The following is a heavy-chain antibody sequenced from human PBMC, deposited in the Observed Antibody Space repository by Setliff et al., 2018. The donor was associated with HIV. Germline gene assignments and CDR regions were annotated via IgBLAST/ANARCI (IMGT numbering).Heavy chain of an antibody. V-gene: IGHV4-38-2*01. Sequence: SETLSLTCAVSGYSISSGYYWGWIRQPPGKGLEWIGSIYHSGSTYYNPFLKSRVTILVDTSKNQFSLKLSSVTAADTAVYYCARGYISGWYYFDYWGPETLLVTVSS. CDR3: ARGYISGWYYFDY. D-gene: IGHD6-19*01. J-gene: IGHJ4*03. CDR2: IYHSGST. CDR1: GYSISSGYY.